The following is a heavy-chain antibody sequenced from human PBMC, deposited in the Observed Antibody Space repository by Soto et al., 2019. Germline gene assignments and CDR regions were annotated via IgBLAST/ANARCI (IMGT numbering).Heavy chain of an antibody. Sequence: QVQLVQSGAEVKKPGASVKVSCKASGYTFTSYGISWVRQAPGQGLEWTGWISAYNGNTNYAQRLQGRVTMTTDTPTSTAYMELRRLRSDDTAVYYCARAFGYSYGFDYWGQGTLVTVSS. D-gene: IGHD5-18*01. V-gene: IGHV1-18*01. CDR1: GYTFTSYG. J-gene: IGHJ4*02. CDR3: ARAFGYSYGFDY. CDR2: ISAYNGNT.